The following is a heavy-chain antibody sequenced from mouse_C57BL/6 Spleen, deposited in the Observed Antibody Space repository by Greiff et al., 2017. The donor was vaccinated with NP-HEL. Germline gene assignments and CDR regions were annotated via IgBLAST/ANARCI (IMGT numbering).Heavy chain of an antibody. V-gene: IGHV1-82*01. CDR2: IYPGDGDT. J-gene: IGHJ4*01. Sequence: VQLQQSGPELVKPGASVKISCKASGYAFSSSWMNWVKQRPGKGLEWIGRIYPGDGDTNYNGKFTGKATLTADKSSSTAYIQLSSLTSEDSAVYFCAREEVRFPLYYAMDYWGQGTSVTVSS. CDR3: AREEVRFPLYYAMDY. CDR1: GYAFSSSW. D-gene: IGHD2-14*01.